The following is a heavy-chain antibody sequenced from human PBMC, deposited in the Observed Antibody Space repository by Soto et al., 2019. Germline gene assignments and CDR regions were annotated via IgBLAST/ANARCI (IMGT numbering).Heavy chain of an antibody. J-gene: IGHJ4*02. CDR1: SGSISSSNW. Sequence: SETLSLTCAVSSGSISSSNWWSWVRQPPGKGLEWIGEIYHSGSTNYNPSLKSRVTISVDKSKNQFSLKLSSVTAADTAVYYCATSNCSGGSCRDYWGQGTLVTVSS. V-gene: IGHV4-4*02. CDR3: ATSNCSGGSCRDY. CDR2: IYHSGST. D-gene: IGHD2-15*01.